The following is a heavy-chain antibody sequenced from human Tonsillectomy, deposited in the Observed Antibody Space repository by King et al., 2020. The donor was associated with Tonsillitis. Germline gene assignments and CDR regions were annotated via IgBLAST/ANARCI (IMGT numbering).Heavy chain of an antibody. D-gene: IGHD3-3*01. J-gene: IGHJ6*02. CDR2: ISGSGGST. V-gene: IGHV3-23*04. CDR3: AKDRDFWSPHGMDV. Sequence: VQLVESGGGSIQPGGSLRLSCAASGFTFSSYAMNWVRQAPGKGLEWVSGISGSGGSTYYADSVEGRFAISRDNSKNTLYLQMNSLRAEDTAIYYCAKDRDFWSPHGMDVWGQGTTVTVSS. CDR1: GFTFSSYA.